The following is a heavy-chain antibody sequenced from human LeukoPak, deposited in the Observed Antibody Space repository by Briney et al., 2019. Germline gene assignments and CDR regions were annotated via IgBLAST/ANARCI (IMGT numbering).Heavy chain of an antibody. Sequence: PGGSLRLSCAASGFTFNKAWMSWVRQAPGKGLEWVGRIKSKADGGTTDYAAPVKGRFTISRDDSENTLYLQMNSLKTEDTAVYYCTTDLLLWFGDLLKDYWGQGTLVTVSS. CDR2: IKSKADGGTT. D-gene: IGHD3-10*01. J-gene: IGHJ4*02. V-gene: IGHV3-15*01. CDR3: TTDLLLWFGDLLKDY. CDR1: GFTFNKAW.